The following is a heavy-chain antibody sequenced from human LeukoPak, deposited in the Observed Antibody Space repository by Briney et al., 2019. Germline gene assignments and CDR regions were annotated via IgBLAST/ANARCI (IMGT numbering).Heavy chain of an antibody. V-gene: IGHV4-34*01. Sequence: SETLSLTCAVYGGSFSGYYWSWIRQPPGKGLEWIGEINHSGSTNYNPSLKSRVTISVDTSKNQFSLKLSSVTAADTAVYYCARLRRSSSSEDYWGQGTLVTVSS. CDR1: GGSFSGYY. D-gene: IGHD6-6*01. J-gene: IGHJ4*02. CDR2: INHSGST. CDR3: ARLRRSSSSEDY.